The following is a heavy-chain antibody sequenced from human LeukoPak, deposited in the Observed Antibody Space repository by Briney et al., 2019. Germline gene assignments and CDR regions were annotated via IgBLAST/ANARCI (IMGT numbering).Heavy chain of an antibody. D-gene: IGHD3-3*01. V-gene: IGHV4-30-2*01. CDR2: IYHSGST. Sequence: SETLSLTCTVSGGSISSGGYYWSWIRQPPGKGLEWIGYIYHSGSTYYNPSLKSRVTISVDRSKNQFSLKLSSVTAADTAVYYCASGYDFWSGYYSYYYYYYMDVWGKGTTVTVSS. CDR1: GGSISSGGYY. CDR3: ASGYDFWSGYYSYYYYYYMDV. J-gene: IGHJ6*03.